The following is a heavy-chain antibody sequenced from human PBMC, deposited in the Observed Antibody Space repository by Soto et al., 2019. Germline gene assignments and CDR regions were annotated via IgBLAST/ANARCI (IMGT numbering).Heavy chain of an antibody. Sequence: GGSLRLCCAASGVTVSSYAMHWVRQSPGKGLEWVAVISYDGSNKYYADSVKGRFTISRDNSKNTLYLQMNSLRAEDTAVYYCARDHYDSSGYPYGMDVWGQGTTVTVSS. D-gene: IGHD3-22*01. J-gene: IGHJ6*02. CDR3: ARDHYDSSGYPYGMDV. CDR2: ISYDGSNK. V-gene: IGHV3-30-3*01. CDR1: GVTVSSYA.